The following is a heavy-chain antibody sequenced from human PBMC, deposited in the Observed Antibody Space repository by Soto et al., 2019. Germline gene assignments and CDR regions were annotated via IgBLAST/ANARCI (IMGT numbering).Heavy chain of an antibody. CDR1: GFTFSNAW. J-gene: IGHJ4*02. CDR3: TTDRGDSSGYYPWKAGWKRSVGGYFDY. CDR2: IKSKTDGGTT. V-gene: IGHV3-15*01. D-gene: IGHD3-22*01. Sequence: EVQLVESGGGLVKPGGSLRLSCAASGFTFSNAWMSWVRQAPGKGLEWVGRIKSKTDGGTTDYAAPVKGRFTISRDDSKNTLYLQMNSLKTEDTAVYYCTTDRGDSSGYYPWKAGWKRSVGGYFDYWGQGTLVTVSS.